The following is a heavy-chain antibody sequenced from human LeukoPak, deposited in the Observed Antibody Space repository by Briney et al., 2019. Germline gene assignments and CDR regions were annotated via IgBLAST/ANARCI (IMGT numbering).Heavy chain of an antibody. J-gene: IGHJ4*02. Sequence: SESQSLTRTVSGGSINSYYWSWIRQPPAKGLECIGYLYYSGSTNFNPSLKSRVTISVDTSKNQFSLKLSSVTAADTAVYYCARLTYYYVSSRFDYWGQGTRVTVSS. D-gene: IGHD3-22*01. V-gene: IGHV4-59*01. CDR2: LYYSGST. CDR1: GGSINSYY. CDR3: ARLTYYYVSSRFDY.